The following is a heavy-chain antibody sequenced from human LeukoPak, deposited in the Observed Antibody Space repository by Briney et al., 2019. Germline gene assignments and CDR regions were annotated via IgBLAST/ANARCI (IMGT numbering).Heavy chain of an antibody. D-gene: IGHD6-6*01. CDR2: INHSGST. V-gene: IGHV4-39*07. CDR3: ARREQLVRWGLVAFDI. CDR1: GGSISSGGYY. J-gene: IGHJ3*02. Sequence: PSETLSLTCTVSGGSISSGGYYWSWIRQPPGKGLEWIGEINHSGSTNYNPSLKSRVTISVDTSKNQFSLKLSSVTAADTAVYYCARREQLVRWGLVAFDIWGQGTMVTVSS.